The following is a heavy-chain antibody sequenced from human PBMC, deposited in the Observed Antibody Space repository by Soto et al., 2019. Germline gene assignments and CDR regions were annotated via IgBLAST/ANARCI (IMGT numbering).Heavy chain of an antibody. CDR1: GYIFTSYG. D-gene: IGHD2-21*02. J-gene: IGHJ6*02. CDR2: ISAYNGNT. Sequence: ASVKVSCKASGYIFTSYGISWVRQAPGQGLEWMGWISAYNGNTNYAQKLQGRVTMTTDTSTSTAYMELRSLRSDDTAVYYCARDRMVVTAIRYYYYGMDVWGQGTTVTVSS. V-gene: IGHV1-18*01. CDR3: ARDRMVVTAIRYYYYGMDV.